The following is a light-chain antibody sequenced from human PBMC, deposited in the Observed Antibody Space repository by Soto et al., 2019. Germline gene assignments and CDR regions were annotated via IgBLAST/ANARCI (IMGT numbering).Light chain of an antibody. CDR2: EVT. J-gene: IGLJ1*01. CDR3: SSYTTTNTPYV. Sequence: QSVLTQPASVSGSPGQSITLSCSGTSSDVGAYNFVSWYQVHPGRAPKLIISEVTVRPSGVSHRFSGSKSGNSASLTISGLQAEDEADYYCSSYTTTNTPYVFGSGTKLTGL. V-gene: IGLV2-14*01. CDR1: SSDVGAYNF.